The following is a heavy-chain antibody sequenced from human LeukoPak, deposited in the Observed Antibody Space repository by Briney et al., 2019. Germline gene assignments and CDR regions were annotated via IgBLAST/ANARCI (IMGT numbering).Heavy chain of an antibody. CDR1: GYTFTGDY. CDR2: INPNNGGT. J-gene: IGHJ4*02. CDR3: TRPLAGDGTAAAQFAS. Sequence: ASVKVSCKASGYTFTGDYIYWVRQAPGQGLEWMGWINPNNGGTKYAQKFQGRVTMTRDTSISTAYMEPRRLTSDDTAVYYCTRPLAGDGTAAAQFASWGQGTLVTVSS. V-gene: IGHV1-2*02. D-gene: IGHD6-13*01.